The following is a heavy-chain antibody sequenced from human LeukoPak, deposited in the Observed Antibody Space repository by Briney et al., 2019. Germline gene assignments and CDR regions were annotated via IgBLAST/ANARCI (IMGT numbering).Heavy chain of an antibody. V-gene: IGHV1-8*01. CDR2: MNPNSGNT. CDR3: ARGPSIAARPFDY. J-gene: IGHJ4*02. CDR1: GYTFTSYD. Sequence: ASVKVSCKASGYTFTSYDINWVRQATGQGLEWMGWMNPNSGNTGYAQKFQGRVTLTRNTSISTAYMELSSLRSKDTAVYYCARGPSIAARPFDYWGQGTLVTVSS. D-gene: IGHD6-6*01.